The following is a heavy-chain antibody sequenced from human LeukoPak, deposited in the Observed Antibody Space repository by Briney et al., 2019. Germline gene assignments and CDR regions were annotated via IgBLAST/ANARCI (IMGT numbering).Heavy chain of an antibody. D-gene: IGHD3-16*01. J-gene: IGHJ4*02. V-gene: IGHV3-33*01. Sequence: GRSLRLSCAASGFTFSSYGMHWVRQAPGKGLEWVAVIWYDGSNKYYADSVKGRFTISRDNSKNTLYLQMNSLRAEDTAVYYCARLWGSYSFDYWGQGTLVTVSS. CDR1: GFTFSSYG. CDR2: IWYDGSNK. CDR3: ARLWGSYSFDY.